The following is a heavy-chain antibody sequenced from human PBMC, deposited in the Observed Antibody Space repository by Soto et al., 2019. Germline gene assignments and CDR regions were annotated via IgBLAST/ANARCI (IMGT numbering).Heavy chain of an antibody. CDR1: GGSVSNSNYY. J-gene: IGHJ4*02. D-gene: IGHD2-8*01. Sequence: PSETLSLTCTVSGGSVSNSNYYWGWIGQSPGKGLEWIGSVYYRRRSYSKSSVKSRVTISVDTSKNQFSLNLNSVTASDTAGYFCVSQRTSVLTQAYFDYWGPGALVTVSS. CDR2: VYYRRRS. CDR3: VSQRTSVLTQAYFDY. V-gene: IGHV4-39*01.